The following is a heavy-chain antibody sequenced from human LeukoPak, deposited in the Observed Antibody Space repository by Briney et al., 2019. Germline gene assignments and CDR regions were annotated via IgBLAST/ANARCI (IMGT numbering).Heavy chain of an antibody. J-gene: IGHJ4*02. Sequence: GGSLRLSCAASGFTFSNYAMSWVRQAPGKGLEWVSAISGSGGSTYYADSVKGRFAISRDNSKNTLYLQMNSLRAEDTAVYYCAKDRIGRTYYDYVWGSYRPTYYFDYWGQGTLVTVSS. V-gene: IGHV3-23*01. CDR1: GFTFSNYA. CDR2: ISGSGGST. CDR3: AKDRIGRTYYDYVWGSYRPTYYFDY. D-gene: IGHD3-16*02.